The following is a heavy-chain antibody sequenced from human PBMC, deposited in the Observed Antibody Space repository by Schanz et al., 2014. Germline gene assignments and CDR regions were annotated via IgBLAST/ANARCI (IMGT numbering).Heavy chain of an antibody. CDR1: GFRFDDYA. Sequence: EVQLVESGGGLVQPGRSLRLSCVASGFRFDDYAMHWVRQAPGKGLEWVSSISWNSGSIDYADSVKGRFTISRDNSKNTLDLQMNSLRAEDTAIYYCAKDLAAVGVFDYWGQGSLVTVSS. CDR3: AKDLAAVGVFDY. CDR2: ISWNSGSI. D-gene: IGHD6-13*01. V-gene: IGHV3-9*01. J-gene: IGHJ4*02.